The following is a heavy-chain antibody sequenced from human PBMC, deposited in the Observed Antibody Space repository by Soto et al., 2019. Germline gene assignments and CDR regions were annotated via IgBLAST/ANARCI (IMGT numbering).Heavy chain of an antibody. D-gene: IGHD4-17*01. V-gene: IGHV3-23*01. J-gene: IGHJ4*02. CDR3: ATYGQHLMDS. CDR1: GFTFSSFA. CDR2: IGSGGDGI. Sequence: EVQLLESGGGLVQPGGSLRLSCAASGFTFSSFAMKWVRQAPGKGLEWVSVIGSGGDGIHYADSVKGRFTISRDDSTNTVALQLPGLRAEDTAVSYRATYGQHLMDSWGQGTLVTVSS.